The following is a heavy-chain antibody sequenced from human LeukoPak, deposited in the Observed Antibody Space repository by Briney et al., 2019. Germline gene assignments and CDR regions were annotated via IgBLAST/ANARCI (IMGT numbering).Heavy chain of an antibody. V-gene: IGHV1-69*04. CDR1: GGTFSSYA. D-gene: IGHD1-1*01. J-gene: IGHJ4*02. Sequence: SVKVSCKASGGTFSSYAISWVRQAPGQGLEWMGRIIPIFGIANYAQKFQGRVTITADKSTSTAYMELSSLRSEDTAVYYCASDRGTGTSEGGIDYWGQGTLVTVSS. CDR3: ASDRGTGTSEGGIDY. CDR2: IIPIFGIA.